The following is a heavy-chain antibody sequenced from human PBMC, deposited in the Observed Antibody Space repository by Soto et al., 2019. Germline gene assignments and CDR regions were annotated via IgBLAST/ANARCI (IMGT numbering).Heavy chain of an antibody. Sequence: RGSLSLSCAASGSTFSSFHMDWVRQAPGKGLESIASISSSDGRTYYADSVKGRFSIARDNSQSTLYLQQSSLRGEDTAVCYRARIMSMVDDYWYGLDVWGQGTKVTVSS. CDR2: ISSSDGRT. D-gene: IGHD3-10*01. J-gene: IGHJ6*02. CDR1: GSTFSSFH. CDR3: ARIMSMVDDYWYGLDV. V-gene: IGHV3-23*01.